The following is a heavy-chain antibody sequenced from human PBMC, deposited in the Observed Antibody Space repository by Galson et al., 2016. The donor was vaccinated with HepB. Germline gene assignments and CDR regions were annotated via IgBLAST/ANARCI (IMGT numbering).Heavy chain of an antibody. Sequence: SVKVSCKATGGTFTSYAINWVRQAPGQGLEWMGGLIPLFGAPSYAQRFQARVTITADESTTTTYLDLSSLTSEDTAVYFCARSRTSDYYGSGSYKHYFDYWGQGTLITVSS. CDR2: LIPLFGAP. V-gene: IGHV1-69*13. CDR1: GGTFTSYA. CDR3: ARSRTSDYYGSGSYKHYFDY. J-gene: IGHJ4*02. D-gene: IGHD3-10*01.